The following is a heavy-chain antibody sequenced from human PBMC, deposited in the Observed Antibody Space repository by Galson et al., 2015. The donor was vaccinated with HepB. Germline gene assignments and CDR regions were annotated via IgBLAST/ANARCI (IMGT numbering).Heavy chain of an antibody. D-gene: IGHD6-13*01. J-gene: IGHJ4*02. Sequence: QSGAEVKKPGESLRISCKGSGYSFTSYWISWVRQMPGKGLEWMGRIDPSDSYTNYSPSFQGHVTISADKSISTAYLQWSSLKASDTAMYYCASYPDLYSSSWYQEYWGQGTLVTVSS. CDR2: IDPSDSYT. V-gene: IGHV5-10-1*01. CDR3: ASYPDLYSSSWYQEY. CDR1: GYSFTSYW.